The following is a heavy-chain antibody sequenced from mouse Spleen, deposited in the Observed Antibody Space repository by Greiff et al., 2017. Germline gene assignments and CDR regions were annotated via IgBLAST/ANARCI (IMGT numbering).Heavy chain of an antibody. J-gene: IGHJ2*01. CDR1: GYTFTSYG. D-gene: IGHD3-2*01. V-gene: IGHV1-81*01. CDR3: ARMGGQLGLQDY. Sequence: QVQLQQSGAELARPGASVKLSCKASGYTFTSYGISWVKQRTGQGLEWIGEIYPRSGNTYYNEKFKGKATLTADKSSSTAYMELRSLTSEDSAVYFCARMGGQLGLQDYWGQGTTLTVSS. CDR2: IYPRSGNT.